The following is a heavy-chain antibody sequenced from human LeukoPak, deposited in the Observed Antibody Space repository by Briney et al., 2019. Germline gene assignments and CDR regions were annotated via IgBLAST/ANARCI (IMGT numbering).Heavy chain of an antibody. Sequence: FQGRVTMTEDTSTDTAYMELSSLRSEDTAVYYCATLGHNSYYYYGMDVWGQGTTVTVSS. CDR3: ATLGHNSYYYYGMDV. D-gene: IGHD1-1*01. J-gene: IGHJ6*02. V-gene: IGHV1-24*01.